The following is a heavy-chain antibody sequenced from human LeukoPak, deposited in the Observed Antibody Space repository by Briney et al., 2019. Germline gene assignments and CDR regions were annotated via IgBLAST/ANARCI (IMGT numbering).Heavy chain of an antibody. J-gene: IGHJ4*02. V-gene: IGHV4-31*03. Sequence: SQTLSLTCTVSGGPISSGGYYWSWIRQHPGKGLEWIGYIYYSGSTYYNPFLKSRVTISVDTSKNQFSLKLSSVTAADTAVYYCARGERYPYQPLLYYWGQGTLVTVSS. CDR2: IYYSGST. CDR3: ARGERYPYQPLLYY. CDR1: GGPISSGGYY. D-gene: IGHD2-2*01.